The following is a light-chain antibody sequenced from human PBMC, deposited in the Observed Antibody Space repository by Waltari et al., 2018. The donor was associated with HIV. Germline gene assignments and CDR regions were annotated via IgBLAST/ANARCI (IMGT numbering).Light chain of an antibody. CDR3: QQTYMTPQT. V-gene: IGKV1-39*01. Sequence: DIQMTQSPSSLSASVGDRVSITCRASQTIKNNLNWYRQTPGKAPKFLIFGASNLQSGVPSRFTGTGSGTYFTLTVSSLQPEDFATYYCQQTYMTPQTFGQGTRLEIK. J-gene: IGKJ5*01. CDR1: QTIKNN. CDR2: GAS.